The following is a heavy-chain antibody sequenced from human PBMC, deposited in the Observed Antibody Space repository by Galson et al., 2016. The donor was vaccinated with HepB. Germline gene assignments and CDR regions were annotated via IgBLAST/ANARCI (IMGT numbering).Heavy chain of an antibody. CDR2: ISGSDDST. CDR3: SKDVGHSVWGTDRPYAMHD. CDR1: GFRFSSSS. V-gene: IGHV3-23*01. Sequence: SLRLSCAASGFRFSSSSMTWVRLAPGKGLSWVSTISGSDDSTYYADSVKGRFRISRDNSKNTLYLQMNSLKAEDTAVYYRSKDVGHSVWGTDRPYAMHDCGQGTTVTVSS. J-gene: IGHJ6*02. D-gene: IGHD3-16*02.